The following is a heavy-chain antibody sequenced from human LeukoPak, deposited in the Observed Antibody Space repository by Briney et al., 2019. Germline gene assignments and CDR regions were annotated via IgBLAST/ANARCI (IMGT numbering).Heavy chain of an antibody. D-gene: IGHD2-2*02. CDR1: GYSFTSYW. Sequence: GESLKISCKGSGYSFTSYWIGWVRQMPGKGLEWMGIIYPADSNTRYSPSFQGQVTISANKSISTAYLQWSSLKASDTAMYYCARRAYCSSTSCYTLPDYWGQGTLVTVSS. CDR2: IYPADSNT. V-gene: IGHV5-51*01. J-gene: IGHJ4*02. CDR3: ARRAYCSSTSCYTLPDY.